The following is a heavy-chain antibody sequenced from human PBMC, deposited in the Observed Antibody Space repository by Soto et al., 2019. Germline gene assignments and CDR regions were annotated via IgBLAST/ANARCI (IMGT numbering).Heavy chain of an antibody. Sequence: SETLSLTCAVYGGSFSGYYWSWIRQPPGKGLEWIGEINHSGSTNYNPSLKSRVTISVDTSKDQFSLKLSSVTAADTAVYYCARGCLNEYYSDYWGQGTLVTVSS. CDR3: ARGCLNEYYSDY. CDR2: INHSGST. D-gene: IGHD1-1*01. V-gene: IGHV4-34*01. CDR1: GGSFSGYY. J-gene: IGHJ4*02.